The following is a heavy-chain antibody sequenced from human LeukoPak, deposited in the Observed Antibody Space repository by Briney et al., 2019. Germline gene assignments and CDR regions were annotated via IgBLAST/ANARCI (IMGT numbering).Heavy chain of an antibody. V-gene: IGHV4-59*01. D-gene: IGHD2-2*01. CDR2: IYYSGST. CDR1: GGSFSSYS. Sequence: PSETLTLTCTVSGGSFSSYSWSWIRQPPGEGLEWIGYIYYSGSTNYNPYLKSGVAMLVDTSKNQFSLKLSTVTAAETAVNYCARGPEGPTIPFDYWGQGTLVTVSS. J-gene: IGHJ4*02. CDR3: ARGPEGPTIPFDY.